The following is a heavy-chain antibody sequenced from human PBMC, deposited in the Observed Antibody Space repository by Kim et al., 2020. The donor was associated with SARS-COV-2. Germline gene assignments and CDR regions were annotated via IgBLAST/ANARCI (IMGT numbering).Heavy chain of an antibody. J-gene: IGHJ4*02. CDR2: ISWNSGSI. D-gene: IGHD6-13*01. CDR3: AKDYVSSSWAHFDY. Sequence: GGSLRLSCAASGFTFDDYAMHWVRQAPGKGLEWVSGISWNSGSIGYADSVKGRFTISRDNAKNSLYLQMNSLRAEDTALYYCAKDYVSSSWAHFDYWGQGTLVTVSS. CDR1: GFTFDDYA. V-gene: IGHV3-9*01.